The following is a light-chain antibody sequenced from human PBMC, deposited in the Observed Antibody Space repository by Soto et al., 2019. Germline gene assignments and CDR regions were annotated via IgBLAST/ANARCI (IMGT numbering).Light chain of an antibody. CDR3: SSYTTSSTHVV. Sequence: QSALTQPASVSGSPGQSITISCTGTSSDVGSYNYVSWYQQYPGKAPKLMIDDVSNRPSGVSYRFSGSKSGNTASLTISGLQAEDEADYYCSSYTTSSTHVVFGGRTKLTVL. CDR1: SSDVGSYNY. V-gene: IGLV2-14*01. J-gene: IGLJ2*01. CDR2: DVS.